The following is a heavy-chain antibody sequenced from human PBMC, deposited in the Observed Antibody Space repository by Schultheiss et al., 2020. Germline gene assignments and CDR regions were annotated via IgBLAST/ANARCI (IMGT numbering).Heavy chain of an antibody. D-gene: IGHD1-26*01. J-gene: IGHJ5*02. CDR2: ISWNSGSI. V-gene: IGHV3-9*01. Sequence: GGSLRLSCAGSGYSFSDYAMGWVRQAPGKGLEWVSGISWNSGSIGYADSVKGRFTISRDNAKNSLYLQMNSLRAEDTAVYYCARVVGPWNWFDPWGQGTLVTVSS. CDR3: ARVVGPWNWFDP. CDR1: GYSFSDYA.